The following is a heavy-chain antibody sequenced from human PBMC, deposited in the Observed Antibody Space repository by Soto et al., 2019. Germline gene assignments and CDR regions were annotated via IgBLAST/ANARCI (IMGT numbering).Heavy chain of an antibody. J-gene: IGHJ6*02. D-gene: IGHD6-6*01. Sequence: TLSLTCAVSGGSISSSNWWSWVRQPPGKGLEWIGEIYHSGSTNYNPSLKSRVTISVDKSKNQFSLKLSSVTAADTAVYYCARDSGLATHGEYYRMDVWGQGNTVTVSS. CDR1: GGSISSSNW. CDR2: IYHSGST. V-gene: IGHV4-4*02. CDR3: ARDSGLATHGEYYRMDV.